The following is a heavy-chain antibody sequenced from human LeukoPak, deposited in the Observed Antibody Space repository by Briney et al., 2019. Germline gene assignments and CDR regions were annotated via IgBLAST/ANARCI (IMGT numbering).Heavy chain of an antibody. V-gene: IGHV3-23*01. CDR2: ISAGGGST. J-gene: IGHJ4*02. Sequence: GGSLRLSCAASGFTFTSYAMSWVRQAPGKGLEWVSAISAGGGSTYYADSVKGRFTISRDNSNNTLSPQMNSLRAEDTAVYYCAKLRGAPQYFDYWGQGTLVTVSS. CDR3: AKLRGAPQYFDY. CDR1: GFTFTSYA. D-gene: IGHD4/OR15-4a*01.